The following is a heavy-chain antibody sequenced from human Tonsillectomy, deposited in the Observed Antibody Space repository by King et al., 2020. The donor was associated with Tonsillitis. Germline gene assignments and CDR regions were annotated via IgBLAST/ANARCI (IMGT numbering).Heavy chain of an antibody. CDR1: GFTFRSYA. D-gene: IGHD4-17*01. CDR2: ISDSGDST. CDR3: AKPSRTTVTTWFIGY. Sequence: VQLVESGGGLVQPGGSLRLSCAASGFTFRSYAMNWVRQAPGKGLEWVSSISDSGDSTHYAESVRGRFTISRDNSKNTLYLQMNSLRDEDTAVYYCAKPSRTTVTTWFIGYWGQGTLVTVSS. J-gene: IGHJ4*02. V-gene: IGHV3-23*04.